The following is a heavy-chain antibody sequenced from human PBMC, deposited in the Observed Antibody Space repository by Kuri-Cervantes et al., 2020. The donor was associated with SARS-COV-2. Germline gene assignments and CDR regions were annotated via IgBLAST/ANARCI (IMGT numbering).Heavy chain of an antibody. Sequence: GESLKISCAASGFTFSSYWMHWVRQAPRKGLVWVSRINSDGSSTGYADSVKGRFTISRDNAKNTLYLQMNSLRAEDTAVYYCASLSNLEWLPPWGQGTLVTVSS. V-gene: IGHV3-74*01. CDR3: ASLSNLEWLPP. CDR1: GFTFSSYW. J-gene: IGHJ5*02. CDR2: INSDGSST. D-gene: IGHD3-3*01.